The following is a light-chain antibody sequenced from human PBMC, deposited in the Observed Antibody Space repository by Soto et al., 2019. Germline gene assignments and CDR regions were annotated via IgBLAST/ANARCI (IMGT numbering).Light chain of an antibody. CDR1: RPVVRQ. V-gene: IGKV3D-15*01. CDR3: QQYKNWPL. J-gene: IGKJ5*01. Sequence: EIVLTQSPDALSLSPGERVSLSCRASRPVVRQYIAWYHQKPGQAPRLLIHDAVSRATGIPDRFSGSGSGTEFTLTISSLQSEDFAVYYCQQYKNWPLFGQGTRLEIK. CDR2: DAV.